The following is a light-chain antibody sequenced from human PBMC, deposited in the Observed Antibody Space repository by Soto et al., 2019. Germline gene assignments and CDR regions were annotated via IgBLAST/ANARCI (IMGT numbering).Light chain of an antibody. CDR3: QHYKT. V-gene: IGKV3-20*01. J-gene: IGKJ1*01. Sequence: EIVLTQSPGTLSLSPGERATLSCRASQSVSSSYLAWFQQKPGQAPRVLIYGASSRATGIPDRFSGSGSGTDFTLTISRLEPEDFAVYYCQHYKTFGQGTKVDIK. CDR1: QSVSSSY. CDR2: GAS.